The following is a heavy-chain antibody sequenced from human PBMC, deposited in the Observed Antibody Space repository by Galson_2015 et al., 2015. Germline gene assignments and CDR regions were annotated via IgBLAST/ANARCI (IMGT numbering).Heavy chain of an antibody. CDR1: GFTVSSNY. CDR2: IYSGGST. CDR3: ARGGFGVVITDAFDI. V-gene: IGHV3-66*02. J-gene: IGHJ3*02. D-gene: IGHD3-3*01. Sequence: SLRLSCAASGFTVSSNYMSWVRQAPGKGLEWVSVIYSGGSTYYADSVKGRFTISRDNSKNTLYLQMNSLRAEDTAVYYCARGGFGVVITDAFDIWGQGTMVTVSS.